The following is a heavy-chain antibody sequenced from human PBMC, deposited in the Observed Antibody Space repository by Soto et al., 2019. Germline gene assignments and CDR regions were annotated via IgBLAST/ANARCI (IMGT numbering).Heavy chain of an antibody. J-gene: IGHJ4*02. V-gene: IGHV2-70*01. D-gene: IGHD5-12*01. CDR1: GFSLSTSGMR. CDR2: IDWDDDK. CDR3: ARIGYSGYDSYLDY. Sequence: SGPTLVNPTQTLTLTCTFSGFSLSTSGMRVSWIRQPPGKALEWLALIDWDDDKYYSTSLKTRLTISKDTSKNQVVLTVTNMDPVDTATYYCARIGYSGYDSYLDYWDQGTLVTVSS.